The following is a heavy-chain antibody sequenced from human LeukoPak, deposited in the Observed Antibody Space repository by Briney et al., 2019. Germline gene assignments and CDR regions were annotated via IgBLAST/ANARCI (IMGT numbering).Heavy chain of an antibody. CDR2: IYYSGST. D-gene: IGHD6-13*01. CDR3: ARDTAAATVDY. J-gene: IGHJ4*02. Sequence: SETLSLTCTVSGDSISSGGYYWSWIRQHPGKGLEWIGYIYYSGSTYYNPSLKSRVTISVDTSKNQFSLKLSSVTAADTAVYYCARDTAAATVDYWGQGTLVTVSS. V-gene: IGHV4-31*03. CDR1: GDSISSGGYY.